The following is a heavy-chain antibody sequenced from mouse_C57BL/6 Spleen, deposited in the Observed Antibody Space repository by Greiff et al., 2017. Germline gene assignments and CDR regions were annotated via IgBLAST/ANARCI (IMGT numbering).Heavy chain of an antibody. J-gene: IGHJ4*01. D-gene: IGHD2-4*01. CDR3: ARSEEARSDVYDYYYAMDY. CDR2: IYPRDGST. CDR1: GYTFTSYD. Sequence: QVQLQQSGPELVKPGASVKLSCKASGYTFTSYDINWVKPRPGQGLAWIGWIYPRDGSTKYNEKFKGKATLPVYPSSSTAYLERHSLTSEDSAVYFCARSEEARSDVYDYYYAMDYWGQGASVTVSS. V-gene: IGHV1-85*01.